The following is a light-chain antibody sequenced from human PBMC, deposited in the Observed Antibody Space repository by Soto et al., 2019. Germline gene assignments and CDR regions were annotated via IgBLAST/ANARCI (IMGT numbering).Light chain of an antibody. V-gene: IGKV3-20*01. CDR1: QSVSSSY. J-gene: IGKJ1*01. CDR3: QQYCSSPRT. CDR2: GAS. Sequence: EIVLTQSPGTLSLSPGERATLSCRASQSVSSSYLVWYQQKPGQAPRLLIYGASSRATGIPDRFSCSGAGAAFTLTLCRLDPEDFAVYYSQQYCSSPRTFGQGTKVEIK.